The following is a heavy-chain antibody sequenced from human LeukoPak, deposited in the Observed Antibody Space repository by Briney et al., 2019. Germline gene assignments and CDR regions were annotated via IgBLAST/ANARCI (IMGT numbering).Heavy chain of an antibody. CDR1: GGSIRGYY. J-gene: IGHJ5*02. CDR3: AGRITMAENWFDP. V-gene: IGHV4-59*01. D-gene: IGHD3-10*01. CDR2: IYYSGST. Sequence: PSETLSLTCTVSGGSIRGYYWSWIRQPPGKGLEWIGYIYYSGSTSYNPSLKSRVTISLDTSKNQFSLKLSSVTAADTAVYYCAGRITMAENWFDPWGQGTLVTVSS.